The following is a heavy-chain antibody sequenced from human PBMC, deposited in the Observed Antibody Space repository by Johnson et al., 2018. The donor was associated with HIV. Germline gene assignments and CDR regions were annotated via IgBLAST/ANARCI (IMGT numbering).Heavy chain of an antibody. Sequence: QVQLVESGGGVVQPGGSLRLSCAASGFTFSSYGMHWVRQAPGKGLEWVAFIRYDGSNKYYADSVKGRFTISRDNSKNTLYLQMNSLRAEDTAVYHCAKMGYSGSYYVGAFDIWGQGTMVNVSS. CDR3: AKMGYSGSYYVGAFDI. CDR2: IRYDGSNK. D-gene: IGHD1-26*01. V-gene: IGHV3-30*02. J-gene: IGHJ3*02. CDR1: GFTFSSYG.